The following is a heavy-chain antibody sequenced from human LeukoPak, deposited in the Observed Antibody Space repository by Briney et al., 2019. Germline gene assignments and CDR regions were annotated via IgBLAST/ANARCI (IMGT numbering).Heavy chain of an antibody. CDR2: IIPIFGTA. CDR1: GGTFSSYA. Sequence: SVKVSCKASGGTFSSYAISWVRQAPGQGLEWMGGIIPIFGTANYAQKFQGRVTITADESTSTAYMELSSLRSEDTAVYYCARGSGTITMVRGVFYGMDVWGQGTTVTVSS. J-gene: IGHJ6*02. V-gene: IGHV1-69*13. D-gene: IGHD3-10*01. CDR3: ARGSGTITMVRGVFYGMDV.